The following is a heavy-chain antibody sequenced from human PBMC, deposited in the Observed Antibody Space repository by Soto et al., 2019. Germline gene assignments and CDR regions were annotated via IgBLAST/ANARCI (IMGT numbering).Heavy chain of an antibody. D-gene: IGHD3-3*01. V-gene: IGHV4-39*02. J-gene: IGHJ4*02. Sequence: QVQLQESGPGLVKPAETLSLTCSVSGGSISSRSHYWGWIRQSPGKHLEWIGSSFYRGSTHYNPSLKTRVTISVDTSKNHVSLSLYSVTAADTAVYYCATADGFGVVTPFFEYWGQGILVTVSS. CDR2: SFYRGST. CDR3: ATADGFGVVTPFFEY. CDR1: GGSISSRSHY.